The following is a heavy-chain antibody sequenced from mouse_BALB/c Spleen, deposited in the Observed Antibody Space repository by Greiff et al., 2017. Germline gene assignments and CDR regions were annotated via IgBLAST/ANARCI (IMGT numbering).Heavy chain of an antibody. V-gene: IGHV3-6*02. CDR1: GYSITSGYY. CDR3: ARERGNYWYFDV. J-gene: IGHJ1*01. Sequence: EVQLQESGPGLVKPSQSLSLTCSVTGYSITSGYYWNWIRQFPGNKLEWMGYISYDGSNNYNPSLKNRISITRDTSKNQFFLKLNSVTTEDTATYYCARERGNYWYFDVWGAGTTVTVSS. CDR2: ISYDGSN. D-gene: IGHD2-1*01.